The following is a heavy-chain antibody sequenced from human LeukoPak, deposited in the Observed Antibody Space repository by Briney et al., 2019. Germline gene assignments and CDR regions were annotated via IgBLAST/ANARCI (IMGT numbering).Heavy chain of an antibody. Sequence: SETLSLTWTVSSGSINNYYWNWIRQPPGKGLEWIGYIYYSGITDYNPSLKSRVTISIDTSKKQFSLKLRSVTAADTAIYYCARQKMFDSWGQGTLVTVSS. CDR1: SGSINNYY. CDR3: ARQKMFDS. J-gene: IGHJ4*02. V-gene: IGHV4-59*08. CDR2: IYYSGIT.